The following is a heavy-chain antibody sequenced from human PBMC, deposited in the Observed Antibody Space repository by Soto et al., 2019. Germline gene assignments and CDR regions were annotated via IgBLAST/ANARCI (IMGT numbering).Heavy chain of an antibody. J-gene: IGHJ4*02. D-gene: IGHD5-18*01. Sequence: PGESLKLSCKGSGYSFTIYWISCVLQMPGKGLEWMGRIDPSDSYTNYSPSFQGHVTISADKSISTAYLQWSSLKASDTAMYYCARHRAFDTAMALFDYWGQGTLVTVSS. CDR2: IDPSDSYT. CDR1: GYSFTIYW. V-gene: IGHV5-10-1*01. CDR3: ARHRAFDTAMALFDY.